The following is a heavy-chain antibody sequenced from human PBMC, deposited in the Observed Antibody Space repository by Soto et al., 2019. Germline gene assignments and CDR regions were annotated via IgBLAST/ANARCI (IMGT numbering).Heavy chain of an antibody. CDR2: MNPNSGNT. Sequence: ASVKVSCKASGYTFTSYDINWVRQATGQGLEWMGWMNPNSGNTGYAQKFQGRVTITRNTSIGTAYMELSSLRSEDTAVYYCGRGIIAAAGTGGDSYYYYMDVWGKGTTVTVSS. D-gene: IGHD6-13*01. J-gene: IGHJ6*03. V-gene: IGHV1-8*01. CDR1: GYTFTSYD. CDR3: GRGIIAAAGTGGDSYYYYMDV.